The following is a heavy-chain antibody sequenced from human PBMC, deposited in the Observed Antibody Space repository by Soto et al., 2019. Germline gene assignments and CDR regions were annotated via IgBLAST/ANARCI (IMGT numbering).Heavy chain of an antibody. D-gene: IGHD7-27*01. CDR1: GFTVSNSY. Sequence: EVQLVETGGGLIQPGGSLRLSCVASGFTVSNSYMSWVRQAPGKGLEWGSIIYSVGNTYYADSVKGRFTISRDNSKNTLFLQMNSLRAEDTAVYYCASFTLTGNWFDPWGQGTLVTVSS. CDR2: IYSVGNT. V-gene: IGHV3-53*02. J-gene: IGHJ5*02. CDR3: ASFTLTGNWFDP.